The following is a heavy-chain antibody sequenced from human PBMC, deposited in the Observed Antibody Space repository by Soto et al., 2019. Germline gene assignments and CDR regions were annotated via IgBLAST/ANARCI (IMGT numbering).Heavy chain of an antibody. V-gene: IGHV3-23*01. CDR2: ISGSGGSA. Sequence: QPGGSLRLSCAGSGFPFSNFAMIWVRQAPGKGLEWVSIISGSGGSAYYVDSVKGRFTISRDNSKNTVYLQMNSLRAEDTAVYYCAEVRISSYYMDVWGQGTTVTVSS. CDR1: GFPFSNFA. J-gene: IGHJ6*03. CDR3: AEVRISSYYMDV. D-gene: IGHD3-10*01.